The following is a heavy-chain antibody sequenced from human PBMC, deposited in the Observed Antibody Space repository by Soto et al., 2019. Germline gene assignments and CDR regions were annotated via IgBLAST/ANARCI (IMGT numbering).Heavy chain of an antibody. V-gene: IGHV4-61*01. CDR1: GGSVSSGSYY. D-gene: IGHD6-6*01. Sequence: SETLSLTCTVSGGSVSSGSYYWSWIRQPPGKGLEWIGYIYYSGSTNYNPSLKSRVTISVDTSKNQFSLKLSSVTAADPAVYYCARGWEQLVDAFDIWGQGTMVTVSS. CDR2: IYYSGST. CDR3: ARGWEQLVDAFDI. J-gene: IGHJ3*02.